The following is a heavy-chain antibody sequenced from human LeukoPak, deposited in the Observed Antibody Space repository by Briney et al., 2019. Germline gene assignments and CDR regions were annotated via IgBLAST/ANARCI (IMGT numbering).Heavy chain of an antibody. V-gene: IGHV4-61*02. J-gene: IGHJ5*02. D-gene: IGHD3-3*01. Sequence: SQTLSLTCTVSGGSISSGSYYWSWIRQPAGKGLEWLGRIYTSGSTNYNPSLKSRVTISVDTSKNQFSLKLSSVPAADTAVYYCARGVDDFWSGYWNWFDPWGQGTLVTVSS. CDR1: GGSISSGSYY. CDR2: IYTSGST. CDR3: ARGVDDFWSGYWNWFDP.